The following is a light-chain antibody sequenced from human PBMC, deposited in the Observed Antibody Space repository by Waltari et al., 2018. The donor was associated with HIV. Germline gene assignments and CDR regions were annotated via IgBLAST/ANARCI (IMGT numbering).Light chain of an antibody. J-gene: IGLJ2*01. CDR1: GLRQQH. CDR3: QAADTGGFYDVI. Sequence: SYDLTQPPSVSVSPGQTARITCTGSGLRQQHAYWYQQKPGQAPKLVIRKDTERPSGTPERFSGSSSGTTVTLTISGVQAEDEADYYCQAADTGGFYDVIFGGGTKLTVL. CDR2: KDT. V-gene: IGLV3-25*03.